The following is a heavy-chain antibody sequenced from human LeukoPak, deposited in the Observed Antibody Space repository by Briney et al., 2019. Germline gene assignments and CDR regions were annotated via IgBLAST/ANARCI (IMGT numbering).Heavy chain of an antibody. CDR1: GNNW. CDR2: INSDGSWT. CDR3: VSFYETY. V-gene: IGHV3-74*01. J-gene: IGHJ4*02. Sequence: GGPLGLSCEASGNNWMHWVRQAPGKGLVWVSHINSDGSWTSYADSVKGRFTISKDNAKNTVYLQMNSLRAEDTAVYYCVSFYETYWGRGTLVTVSS. D-gene: IGHD2/OR15-2a*01.